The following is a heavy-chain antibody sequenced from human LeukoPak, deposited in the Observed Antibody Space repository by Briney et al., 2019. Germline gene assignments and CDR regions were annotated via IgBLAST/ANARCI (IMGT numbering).Heavy chain of an antibody. CDR3: ARVAFGGVIVKYYFDY. CDR1: GGSISSYY. J-gene: IGHJ4*02. Sequence: SETLSLTCTVSGGSISSYYWSWIRQPPRKGLEWIGYIYYSGSTNYNPSLKSRVTISVDTSKNQFSLKLSSVTAADTAVYYCARVAFGGVIVKYYFDYWGQGTLVTVSS. D-gene: IGHD3-16*02. CDR2: IYYSGST. V-gene: IGHV4-59*01.